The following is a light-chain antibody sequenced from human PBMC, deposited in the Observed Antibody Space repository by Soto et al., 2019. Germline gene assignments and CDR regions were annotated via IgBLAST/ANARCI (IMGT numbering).Light chain of an antibody. CDR1: HIINNNY. CDR2: GAS. J-gene: IGKJ5*01. CDR3: QQYSSSIT. Sequence: EIVLTQSPGTLSLSPGEGAILSCRASHIINNNYLAWYQQKPGQAPRLLTYGASSRATGIPDRFSGGGSGTDFNLTVTRLEPEDFAVYYCQQYSSSITFGQGTRLEIK. V-gene: IGKV3-20*01.